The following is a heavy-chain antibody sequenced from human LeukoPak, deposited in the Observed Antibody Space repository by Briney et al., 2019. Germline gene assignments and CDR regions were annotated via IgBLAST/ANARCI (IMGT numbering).Heavy chain of an antibody. CDR1: GYTFTSYD. Sequence: ASVKVSCKASGYTFTSYDISWVRQAPGQGLEGRGWVGAYNGNTNDAQKLQGRVTMTTDTSTITAYRELRSLRSDDTAVYYCARRLYYYAYSDYWGQGTLVTVSS. CDR2: VGAYNGNT. D-gene: IGHD3-10*01. J-gene: IGHJ4*02. CDR3: ARRLYYYAYSDY. V-gene: IGHV1-18*01.